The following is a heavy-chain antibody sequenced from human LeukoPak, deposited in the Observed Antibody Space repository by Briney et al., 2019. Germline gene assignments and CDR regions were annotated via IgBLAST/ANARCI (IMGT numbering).Heavy chain of an antibody. D-gene: IGHD2-2*01. V-gene: IGHV4-59*01. CDR2: NHYSGST. J-gene: IGHJ4*02. CDR3: VRHVYRSVTTCHYYFDS. CDR1: GGSISNYY. Sequence: PSETLSLTCTVPGGSISNYYWSWIRQPPGKGLEWIGTNHYSGSTNYNPSLKSRATISLDTSKNQFSLKLSSVTAADSAVYYCVRHVYRSVTTCHYYFDSSARGALVTVSS.